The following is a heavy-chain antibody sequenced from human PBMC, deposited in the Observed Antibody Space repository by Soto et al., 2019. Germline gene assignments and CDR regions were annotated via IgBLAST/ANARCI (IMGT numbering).Heavy chain of an antibody. D-gene: IGHD5-12*01. J-gene: IGHJ5*02. CDR3: ARYRAYDCGTCFDP. Sequence: PSETLSLTCTVSGGSISSSSYFWGWIRQPPGKGLEWIGTVQYSGSADYNPSLRGRVTMSVDTSENQFSLKLSSVSAADTAVYYCARYRAYDCGTCFDPWGHGILVTVSS. CDR1: GGSISSSSYF. V-gene: IGHV4-39*01. CDR2: VQYSGSA.